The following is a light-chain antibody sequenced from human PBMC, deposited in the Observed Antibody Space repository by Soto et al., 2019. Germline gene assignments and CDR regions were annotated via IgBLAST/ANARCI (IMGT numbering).Light chain of an antibody. CDR1: QSFTSNY. Sequence: EIVLTQSPGTLSLSPGERATLSCRTSQSFTSNYLAWYQQKPGQAPRLLIYGASSRATGIPDRFSGSGSGTDFTLTISRLEPEEFAVYYCQQYGSSPRTFGQGTKVEVK. V-gene: IGKV3-20*01. J-gene: IGKJ1*01. CDR2: GAS. CDR3: QQYGSSPRT.